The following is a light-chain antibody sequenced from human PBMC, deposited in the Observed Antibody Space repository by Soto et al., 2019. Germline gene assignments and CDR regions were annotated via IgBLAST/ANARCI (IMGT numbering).Light chain of an antibody. J-gene: IGLJ3*02. CDR3: PSYASSLSRV. CDR2: GNS. Sequence: QAVVTQPPSVSGAPGQRVTISCTGSSSNIGAGYDVHWYQQLPGTAPKLLIYGNSNRPSGVPDRFSGSKSGTSASLAITGLQAEYEADYSCPSYASSLSRVFGGGTKLTVL. CDR1: SSNIGAGYD. V-gene: IGLV1-40*01.